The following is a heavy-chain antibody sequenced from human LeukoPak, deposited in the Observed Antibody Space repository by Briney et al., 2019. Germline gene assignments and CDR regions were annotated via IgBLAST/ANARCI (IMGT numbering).Heavy chain of an antibody. Sequence: GESLKISCKGSGYSFTSYWIGWVRQMPGKGLEWMGIIYPGDSDTRYSPSFQGQVTISADKSISTAYLQWSSLQASDTAMYYCARHVIAVAGYYYYMDVWGKGTTVTVSS. D-gene: IGHD6-19*01. J-gene: IGHJ6*03. CDR3: ARHVIAVAGYYYYMDV. V-gene: IGHV5-51*01. CDR1: GYSFTSYW. CDR2: IYPGDSDT.